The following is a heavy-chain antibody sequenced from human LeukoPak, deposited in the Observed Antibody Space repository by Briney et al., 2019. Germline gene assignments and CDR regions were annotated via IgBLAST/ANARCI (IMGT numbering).Heavy chain of an antibody. Sequence: ASVKVSCKVSGYTLTELSMHWVRQAPGKGLEWMGGFDPEDGETIYAQKFQGRVTMTEDTSTDTAYMELSSLRSDDTAVYYCARGAGYCSSTSCYVFSVDYYYYGMDVWGQGTTVTVSS. D-gene: IGHD2-2*01. V-gene: IGHV1-24*01. J-gene: IGHJ6*02. CDR3: ARGAGYCSSTSCYVFSVDYYYYGMDV. CDR1: GYTLTELS. CDR2: FDPEDGET.